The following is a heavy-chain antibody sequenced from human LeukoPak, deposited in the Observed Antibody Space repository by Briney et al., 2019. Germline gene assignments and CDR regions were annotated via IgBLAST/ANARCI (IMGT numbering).Heavy chain of an antibody. V-gene: IGHV3-23*01. CDR3: AELGITMIGGV. CDR2: ISDSASST. D-gene: IGHD3-10*02. Sequence: GGSLRLSCAASGFTFSSYDMSWVRQAPGKGLEWVSSISDSASSTYYADSVKGRFTISRDNSKNTLYLQMNSLRAEDTAVYYCAELGITMIGGVWGKGTTVTISS. CDR1: GFTFSSYD. J-gene: IGHJ6*04.